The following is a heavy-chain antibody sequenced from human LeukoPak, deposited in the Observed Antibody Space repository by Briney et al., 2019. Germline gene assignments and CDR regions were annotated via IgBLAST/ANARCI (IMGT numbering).Heavy chain of an antibody. CDR2: INQDGSEE. CDR1: GFTFRTYW. CDR3: ARWKMELQRNALDF. D-gene: IGHD1-26*01. J-gene: IGHJ3*01. Sequence: PGGSLRLSCAASGFTFRTYWMSWIRQAPGKEPEWVADINQDGSEEYYLQSVRGRFTVSRDNAQNAVFLQMTTLRADDTAVYYCARWKMELQRNALDFWGQGTVVTVSS. V-gene: IGHV3-7*01.